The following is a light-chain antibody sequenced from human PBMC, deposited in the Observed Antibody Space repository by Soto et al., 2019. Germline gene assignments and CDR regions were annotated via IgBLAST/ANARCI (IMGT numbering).Light chain of an antibody. CDR1: SSDVGGYNY. Sequence: QSALTQPRSVSGSPGQSVTISCTGTSSDVGGYNYVSWYQQHPGKAPKLMIYDVSKRPSAVPDRFSGSKSGHPASLTISGLLAEDEADYFGCSYAGNYTHVFGTGTKLTVL. CDR3: CSYAGNYTHV. J-gene: IGLJ1*01. V-gene: IGLV2-11*01. CDR2: DVS.